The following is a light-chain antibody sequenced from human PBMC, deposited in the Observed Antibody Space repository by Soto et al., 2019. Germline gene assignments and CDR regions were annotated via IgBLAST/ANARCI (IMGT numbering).Light chain of an antibody. CDR2: DAS. CDR3: QHYDNLPYT. Sequence: DIQMTQSPSSLSASVGDRVTITCQASQDITKYLSWFQQKPGKVPKLLIYDASELETGVPSRFSGSGSGTDFTFTISSRQPEDIAPYYCQHYDNLPYTFGQGTKLEMK. V-gene: IGKV1-33*01. CDR1: QDITKY. J-gene: IGKJ2*01.